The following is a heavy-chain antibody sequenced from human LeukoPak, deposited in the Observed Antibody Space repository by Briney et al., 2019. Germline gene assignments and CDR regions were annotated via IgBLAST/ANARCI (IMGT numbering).Heavy chain of an antibody. CDR2: ISAYNGNT. CDR3: AREFTVRGVGYFDY. J-gene: IGHJ4*02. V-gene: IGHV1-18*01. CDR1: GYTFTSYG. D-gene: IGHD3-10*01. Sequence: GASVKVSFKASGYTFTSYGISWVRQAPGQGLEWMGWISAYNGNTNYAQKLQGRVTMTTDTSTSTAYMELRSLRSDDTAVYYCAREFTVRGVGYFDYWGQGTLVTVSS.